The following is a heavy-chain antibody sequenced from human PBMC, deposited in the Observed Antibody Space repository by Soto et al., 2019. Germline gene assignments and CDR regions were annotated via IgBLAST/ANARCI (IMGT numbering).Heavy chain of an antibody. J-gene: IGHJ5*02. CDR1: GFTFSDYY. D-gene: IGHD2-15*01. V-gene: IGHV3-11*01. CDR2: ISSSGSTI. Sequence: QVQLVESGGGLVKPGGSLRLSCAASGFTFSDYYMSWIRQAPGKGLEWVSYISSSGSTIYYADSVKGRFTISRDNAKNSLYLQMNSLRPEDTAVYYCARDSLPPLRHVGPNWFDPWGQGTLVTVSS. CDR3: ARDSLPPLRHVGPNWFDP.